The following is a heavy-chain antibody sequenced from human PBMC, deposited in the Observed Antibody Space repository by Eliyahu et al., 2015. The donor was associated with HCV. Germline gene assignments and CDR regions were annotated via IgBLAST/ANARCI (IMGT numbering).Heavy chain of an antibody. CDR2: ISHDGSNK. J-gene: IGHJ4*02. D-gene: IGHD2-15*01. CDR3: TRGGCSGGACSFGSNDDY. Sequence: QVQLVESGGGVVQPGGSLRLSCSASGFPFXNFFXHWVRQAPGKGLEWVAVISHDGSNKYYADSVKGRFTISRDNSKNTLSLQMNSLRAEDTAVYYCTRGGCSGGACSFGSNDDYWGQGTLVTVSS. V-gene: IGHV3-30-3*01. CDR1: GFPFXNFF.